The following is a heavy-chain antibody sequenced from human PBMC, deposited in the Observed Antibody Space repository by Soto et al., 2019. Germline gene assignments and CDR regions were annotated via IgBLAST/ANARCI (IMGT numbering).Heavy chain of an antibody. CDR1: GFTFSSYS. J-gene: IGHJ4*02. D-gene: IGHD6-13*01. Sequence: PGGSLRLSCAASGFTFSSYSMNWVRQAPGKGLEWVSSISSSSSYIYYADSVKGRFTISRDNAKNTQYLQMNSLRAEDTAVYYCAKITAAAGSFDYWGQGTLVTVSS. CDR2: ISSSSSYI. CDR3: AKITAAAGSFDY. V-gene: IGHV3-21*04.